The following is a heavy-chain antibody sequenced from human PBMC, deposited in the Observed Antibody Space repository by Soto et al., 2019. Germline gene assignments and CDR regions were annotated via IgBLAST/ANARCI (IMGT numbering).Heavy chain of an antibody. Sequence: QVQLVESGGGVAQPGRSLRLSCAASGFTFSSYGMHWVRQAPGKGLEWVAVIWYDGSNKYYADSVKGRFTISRDNSKNTLYLQMNSLRAEDTAVYYCARGHSSGWYVNYFDYWGQGTLVTVSS. CDR1: GFTFSSYG. J-gene: IGHJ4*02. CDR2: IWYDGSNK. D-gene: IGHD6-19*01. CDR3: ARGHSSGWYVNYFDY. V-gene: IGHV3-33*01.